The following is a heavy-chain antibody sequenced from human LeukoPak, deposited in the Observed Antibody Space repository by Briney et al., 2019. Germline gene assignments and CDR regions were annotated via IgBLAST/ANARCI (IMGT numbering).Heavy chain of an antibody. CDR3: ARDGFSGLDAFDI. J-gene: IGHJ3*02. Sequence: SETLSLTCTVSGASISSYYWSWIRQLPGKGLEWIGYIYYSGSTNYNPSLKSRVTISVDTSKNQFSLKLSSVTAADTAVYYCARDGFSGLDAFDIWGQGTMVTVSS. CDR2: IYYSGST. V-gene: IGHV4-59*01. CDR1: GASISSYY. D-gene: IGHD3-22*01.